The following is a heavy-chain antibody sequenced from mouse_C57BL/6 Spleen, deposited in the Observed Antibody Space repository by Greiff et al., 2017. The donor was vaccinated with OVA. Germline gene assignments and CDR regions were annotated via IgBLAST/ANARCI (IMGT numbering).Heavy chain of an antibody. CDR1: GYTFTDYY. J-gene: IGHJ2*01. CDR2: IYPGSGNT. V-gene: IGHV1-76*01. D-gene: IGHD2-5*01. Sequence: QVQLKQSGAELVRPGASVKLSCKASGYTFTDYYINWVKQRPGQGLEWIARIYPGSGNTYYNEKFKGKATLTAEKSSSTAYMQLSSLTSEDSAVYFCASAYYSNYNFDYWGQGTTLTVSS. CDR3: ASAYYSNYNFDY.